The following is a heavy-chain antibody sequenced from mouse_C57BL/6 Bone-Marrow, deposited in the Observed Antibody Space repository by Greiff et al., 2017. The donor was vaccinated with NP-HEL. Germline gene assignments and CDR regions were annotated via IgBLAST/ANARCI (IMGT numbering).Heavy chain of an antibody. J-gene: IGHJ2*01. CDR1: GYTFTSYW. V-gene: IGHV1-72*01. CDR2: IDPNSGGT. D-gene: IGHD1-1*01. CDR3: ARSVITTVVATRYYFDY. Sequence: QVQLQQPGAELVKPGASVKLSCKASGYTFTSYWMHWVKQRPGRGLEWIGRIDPNSGGTKYNEKFKSKATLTVDKPSSTAYMQLSSLTSEDSAVYYCARSVITTVVATRYYFDYWGQGTTLTVSS.